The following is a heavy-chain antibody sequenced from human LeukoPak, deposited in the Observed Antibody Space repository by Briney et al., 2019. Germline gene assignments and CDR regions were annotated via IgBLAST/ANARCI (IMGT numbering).Heavy chain of an antibody. Sequence: SQTLSLTCAISGDSVSSNSAAWNWIRQSPSRGLEWLGRTYYRSKWYNDYAVSVKSRITINPDTSKNQFSLQLNSVTPEDTAVYYCARGDGHSSDWYWAFDIWGQGTMVTVSS. J-gene: IGHJ3*02. CDR1: GDSVSSNSAA. D-gene: IGHD6-19*01. CDR2: TYYRSKWYN. V-gene: IGHV6-1*01. CDR3: ARGDGHSSDWYWAFDI.